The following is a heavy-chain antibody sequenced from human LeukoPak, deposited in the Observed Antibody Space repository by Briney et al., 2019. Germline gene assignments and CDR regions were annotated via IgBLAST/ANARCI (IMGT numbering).Heavy chain of an antibody. Sequence: QPGGSLRLSCAASGFTFSNYGMNWVRQAPGKGLEWLSGISPRGGGTYYADSVKGRFTISRDDSKNTLSLQMNSLRVEDTAIYYCAKPGGSYYGGGLGYYFDYWGQGTLVTVSS. V-gene: IGHV3-23*01. CDR3: AKPGGSYYGGGLGYYFDY. CDR1: GFTFSNYG. D-gene: IGHD1-26*01. J-gene: IGHJ4*02. CDR2: ISPRGGGT.